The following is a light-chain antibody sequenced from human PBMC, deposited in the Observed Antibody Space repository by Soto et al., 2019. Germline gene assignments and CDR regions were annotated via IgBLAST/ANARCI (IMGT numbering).Light chain of an antibody. CDR1: HSISTN. J-gene: IGKJ4*02. V-gene: IGKV3-15*01. CDR2: GAS. CDR3: QTYSSGLT. Sequence: EIIMTQSPATLSVSPGEGATLSCRTSHSISTNLAWYQHKRGQSPRLLVYGASTRATGVPARFSGSGSGAECALSISSLQSEDFAVYYCQTYSSGLTFGGGTKVEIK.